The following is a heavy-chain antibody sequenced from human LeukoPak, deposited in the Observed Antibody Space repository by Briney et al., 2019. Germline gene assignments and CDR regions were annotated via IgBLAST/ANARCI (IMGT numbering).Heavy chain of an antibody. J-gene: IGHJ6*02. CDR1: GYTFTSYA. CDR2: INAGNGNT. Sequence: GASVNVSCKASGYTFTSYAMHWVRQAPGQRLEWMGWINAGNGNTKYSQKFQGRVTITRDTSASTAYMELSSLRSEDTAVYYCARESRGYYGSGSLYYGMDVWGQGTTVTVSS. D-gene: IGHD3-10*01. V-gene: IGHV1-3*01. CDR3: ARESRGYYGSGSLYYGMDV.